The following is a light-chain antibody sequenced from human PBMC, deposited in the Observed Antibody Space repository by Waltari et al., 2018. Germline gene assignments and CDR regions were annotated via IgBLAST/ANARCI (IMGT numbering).Light chain of an antibody. CDR1: IGNNY. CDR3: GSWINSLSTVV. Sequence: QSVLTQPPSVSAAPGQMVSISCSGDIGNNYVSWYQQVPGTAPKLVIHDNNKRPSGTPDRFSASKSATPATLFITVLQTGDEADYFCGSWINSLSTVVFGGRTKLTVL. J-gene: IGLJ2*01. V-gene: IGLV1-51*01. CDR2: DNN.